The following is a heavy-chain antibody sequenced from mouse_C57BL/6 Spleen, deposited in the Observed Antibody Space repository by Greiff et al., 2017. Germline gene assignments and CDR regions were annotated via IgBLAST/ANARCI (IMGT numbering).Heavy chain of an antibody. D-gene: IGHD1-1*01. CDR1: GFSLSTSGMG. J-gene: IGHJ2*01. V-gene: IGHV8-12*01. Sequence: QVQLKESGPGILQSSQTLSLTCSFSGFSLSTSGMGVSWIRQPSGKGLEWLAHIYWDADKRYHPSLKSRLTISKDTSRNQVFLKITSVDTADTDTYYCARRGAVSYYFDYWGQGTTRTVSS. CDR2: IYWDADK. CDR3: ARRGAVSYYFDY.